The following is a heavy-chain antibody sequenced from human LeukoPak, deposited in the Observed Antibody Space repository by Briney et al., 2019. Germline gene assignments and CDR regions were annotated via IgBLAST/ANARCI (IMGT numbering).Heavy chain of an antibody. V-gene: IGHV4-39*01. D-gene: IGHD2-21*02. CDR1: GGSISSSSFY. Sequence: PSETLSLTCTVSGGSISSSSFYWGWVRQSPGEGLEWVGNIYYSGSTYYNPSFKSRVTISVDTSRNQFSLKLKSVIAADTAVYYCVRLEYNDCQFDYWGQGTLVTVSS. CDR3: VRLEYNDCQFDY. J-gene: IGHJ4*02. CDR2: IYYSGST.